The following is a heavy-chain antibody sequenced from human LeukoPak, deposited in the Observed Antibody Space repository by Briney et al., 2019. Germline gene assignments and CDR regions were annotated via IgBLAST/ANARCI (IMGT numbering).Heavy chain of an antibody. CDR2: ISAYNGNT. J-gene: IGHJ4*02. Sequence: ASVKVSCKASGYTFTSYGISWVRQAPGQGLEWMGWISAYNGNTNYAQKLQGRVTMTTDTSTSTGYMELRSLRSDDTAVYYCARWPGPRWFGDYYFDYWGQGTLVTVSS. CDR1: GYTFTSYG. CDR3: ARWPGPRWFGDYYFDY. V-gene: IGHV1-18*01. D-gene: IGHD3-10*01.